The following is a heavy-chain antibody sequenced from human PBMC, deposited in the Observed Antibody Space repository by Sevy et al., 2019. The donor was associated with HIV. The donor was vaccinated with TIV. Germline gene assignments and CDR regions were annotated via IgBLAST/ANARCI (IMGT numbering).Heavy chain of an antibody. Sequence: SETLSLTCAVSGYSISSGYYWGWIRQPPGKGLEWIGSIYHSGSTYYNPSLKSLVTISVDTSMTQFSLKLSSVTAADTAVYYCARADPIVVVPAAKGGWFDPWGQGTLVTVSS. D-gene: IGHD2-2*01. CDR2: IYHSGST. CDR3: ARADPIVVVPAAKGGWFDP. CDR1: GYSISSGYY. J-gene: IGHJ5*02. V-gene: IGHV4-38-2*01.